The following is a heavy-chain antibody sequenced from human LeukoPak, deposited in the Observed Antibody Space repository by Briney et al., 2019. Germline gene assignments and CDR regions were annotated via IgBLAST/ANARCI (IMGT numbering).Heavy chain of an antibody. CDR1: GFTFSSYW. D-gene: IGHD1-7*01. CDR3: ARGRGNYPFGY. V-gene: IGHV3-7*01. Sequence: PGGSLRLSCAASGFTFSSYWMSWVRQAPGTGLEWVANIKQDGSEKYYVDSVKRRFTISRDNAKSSLYLQMNSLRAEDTAVYYCARGRGNYPFGYWGQGTLVTVSS. J-gene: IGHJ4*02. CDR2: IKQDGSEK.